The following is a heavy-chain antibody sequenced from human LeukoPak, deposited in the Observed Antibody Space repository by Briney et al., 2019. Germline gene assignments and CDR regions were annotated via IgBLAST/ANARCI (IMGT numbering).Heavy chain of an antibody. CDR1: GFTFSNFA. J-gene: IGHJ4*02. V-gene: IGHV3-23*01. CDR2: IAGTGDTT. Sequence: GGSLRLSCVASGFTFSNFAMSWVRQAPGKGLEWVSTIAGTGDTTFYADSVKGRFTISRDNAENSLYLQVNSLRAEDTAVYYCAREHCGATSCSYFDYWGQGTLVTVSS. CDR3: AREHCGATSCSYFDY. D-gene: IGHD2-2*01.